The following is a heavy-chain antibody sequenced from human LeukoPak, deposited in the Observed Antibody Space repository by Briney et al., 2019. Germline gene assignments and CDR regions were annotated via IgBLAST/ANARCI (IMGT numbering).Heavy chain of an antibody. CDR2: ITGSGGST. CDR3: AKGLYYYYMDV. CDR1: GFTFSTSA. Sequence: PGGSLRLSCAASGFTFSTSAMSWVRQAPGKGLEWVSAITGSGGSTDYADSVEGRFTISRDNSKNTLFLQVNSLRAEDTAVYYCAKGLYYYYMDVWGKGTTVTVSS. D-gene: IGHD2-2*02. V-gene: IGHV3-23*01. J-gene: IGHJ6*03.